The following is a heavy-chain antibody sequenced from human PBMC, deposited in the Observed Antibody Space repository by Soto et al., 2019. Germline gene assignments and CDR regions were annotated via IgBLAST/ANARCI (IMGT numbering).Heavy chain of an antibody. CDR2: IYYSGST. CDR3: ARHDIVVVPAAGGFDY. V-gene: IGHV4-31*02. J-gene: IGHJ4*02. CDR1: YY. Sequence: YYWSWIRQHPGKGLEWIGYIYYSGSTYYNPSLKSRVTISVDTSKNQFSLKLSSVTAADTAVYYCARHDIVVVPAAGGFDYWGQGTLVTVSS. D-gene: IGHD2-2*01.